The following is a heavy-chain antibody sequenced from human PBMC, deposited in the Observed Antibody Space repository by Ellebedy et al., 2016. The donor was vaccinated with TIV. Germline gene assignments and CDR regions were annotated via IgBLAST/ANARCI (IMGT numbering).Heavy chain of an antibody. D-gene: IGHD5-24*01. Sequence: SETLSLTCTVSGVSITSHFWTWIRQPAGKGLEWIGYIYYTGSTNYNPSLKSRVTISVDTSKNQFSLKLSSVTAADTAVYYCARSLVTRWLQHFDYWGQGTLVTVSS. V-gene: IGHV4-59*11. CDR1: GVSITSHF. CDR3: ARSLVTRWLQHFDY. CDR2: IYYTGST. J-gene: IGHJ4*02.